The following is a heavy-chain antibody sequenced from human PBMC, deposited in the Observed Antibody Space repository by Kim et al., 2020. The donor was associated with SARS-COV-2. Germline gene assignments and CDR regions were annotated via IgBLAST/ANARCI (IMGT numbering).Heavy chain of an antibody. CDR1: GGSFSGYY. D-gene: IGHD2-15*01. Sequence: SETLSLTCAVYGGSFSGYYWSWIRQPPGKGLEWIGEINHSGSTNYNPSLKSRVTISVDTSKNQFSLKLSSVTAADTAVYYCARGLRSGGSWRGGWFDPWGQGTLVTVSS. V-gene: IGHV4-34*01. CDR2: INHSGST. CDR3: ARGLRSGGSWRGGWFDP. J-gene: IGHJ5*02.